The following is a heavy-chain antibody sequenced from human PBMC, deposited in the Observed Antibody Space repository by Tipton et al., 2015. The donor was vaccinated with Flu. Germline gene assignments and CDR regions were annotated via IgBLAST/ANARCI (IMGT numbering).Heavy chain of an antibody. CDR2: NYYSGST. CDR1: GGSISSYY. V-gene: IGHV4-59*01. D-gene: IGHD3-9*01. CDR3: ARDRKEILTGSPRYYYGMDV. Sequence: TLSLTCTVSGGSISSYYWSWIRQPPGKGLEWIGYNYYSGSTNYNPSLKSRVTISVDTSKNQFSLKLSSVTAADTAVYYCARDRKEILTGSPRYYYGMDVWGQGTTVTVSS. J-gene: IGHJ6*02.